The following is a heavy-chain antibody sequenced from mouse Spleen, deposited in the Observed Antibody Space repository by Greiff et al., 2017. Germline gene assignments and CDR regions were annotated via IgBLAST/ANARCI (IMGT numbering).Heavy chain of an antibody. V-gene: IGHV1-52*01. CDR1: GYTFTSYW. D-gene: IGHD1-1*01. CDR2: IDPSDSET. Sequence: QVQLQQPGAELVRPGSSVKLSCKASGYTFTSYWMHWVKQRPIQGLEWIGNIDPSDSETHYNQKFKDKATLTVDKSSSTAYMQLSSLTSEDSAVYYCARRDYGSSGAMDYWGQGTSVTVSS. J-gene: IGHJ4*01. CDR3: ARRDYGSSGAMDY.